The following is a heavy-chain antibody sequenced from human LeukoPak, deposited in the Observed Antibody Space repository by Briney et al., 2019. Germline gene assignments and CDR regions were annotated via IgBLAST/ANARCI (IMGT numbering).Heavy chain of an antibody. Sequence: PGRSLRLSCAASGFTVSSDYMSWVRQAPGKGLQWVSVIYTGGSTYYADSVKGRFTISRDNSKNTLYLQMNSLRAEDTAVYYCARVFYSGYSRWFDPWGQGTLVTVSS. CDR1: GFTVSSDY. CDR3: ARVFYSGYSRWFDP. CDR2: IYTGGST. J-gene: IGHJ5*02. V-gene: IGHV3-66*01. D-gene: IGHD5-12*01.